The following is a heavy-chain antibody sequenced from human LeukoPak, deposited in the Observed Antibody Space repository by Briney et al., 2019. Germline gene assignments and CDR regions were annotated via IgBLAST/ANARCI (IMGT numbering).Heavy chain of an antibody. CDR3: ARDPRAKGQPVFSWYFDL. Sequence: GGSLRLSCAASGFTFSGFGMHWVRQAPGKGLEWVAFISHDGSHQLYGDSVKGRFTISRDDSKNTVDLQMKSLRAEDTAVYYCARDPRAKGQPVFSWYFDLWGRGTLVTVSS. V-gene: IGHV3-30*03. CDR1: GFTFSGFG. D-gene: IGHD6-6*01. J-gene: IGHJ2*01. CDR2: ISHDGSHQ.